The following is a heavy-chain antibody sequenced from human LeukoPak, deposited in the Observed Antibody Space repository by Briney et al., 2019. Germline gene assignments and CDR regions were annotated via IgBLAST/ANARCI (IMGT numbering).Heavy chain of an antibody. Sequence: GGLGLSCAGSGFIFGSYWMSWVRQAPGKGLEWVANIKQDGSDKYYVDSVKGRFTISRDNAKNTLYLQMNSLRVEDTAVYYCARSDWFDPWGQGTLVTVSS. CDR1: GFIFGSYW. J-gene: IGHJ5*02. CDR2: IKQDGSDK. D-gene: IGHD3-3*01. V-gene: IGHV3-7*01. CDR3: ARSDWFDP.